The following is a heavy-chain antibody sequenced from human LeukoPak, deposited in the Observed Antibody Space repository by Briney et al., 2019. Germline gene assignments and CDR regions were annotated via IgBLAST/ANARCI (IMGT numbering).Heavy chain of an antibody. CDR2: IYTSGST. CDR1: GGSISSGSYY. V-gene: IGHV4-61*02. Sequence: SQTLSLTCTVSGGSISSGSYYWSWIRQPAGKGLEWTGRIYTSGSTNYNPSLKSRVTISVDTSKNQFSLKLSSVTAADTAVYYCARSMTNYYYYMDVWGKGTTVTVSS. J-gene: IGHJ6*03. CDR3: ARSMTNYYYYMDV.